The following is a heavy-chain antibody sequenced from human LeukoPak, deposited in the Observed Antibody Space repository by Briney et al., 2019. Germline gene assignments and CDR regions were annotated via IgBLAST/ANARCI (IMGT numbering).Heavy chain of an antibody. D-gene: IGHD5-24*01. Sequence: ASVKVSCKASGYTFTSYGISWVRQAPGQGLEWMGWISAYNGNTNYAQKLQGRVTMTTDTSTSTAYMELRSLRSDDTAVYYCASASRDGYNPNDAFDIWGQGTMVTVSS. CDR1: GYTFTSYG. J-gene: IGHJ3*02. CDR2: ISAYNGNT. V-gene: IGHV1-18*01. CDR3: ASASRDGYNPNDAFDI.